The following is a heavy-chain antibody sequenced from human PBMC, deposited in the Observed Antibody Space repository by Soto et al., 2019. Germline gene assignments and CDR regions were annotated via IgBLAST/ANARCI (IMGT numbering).Heavy chain of an antibody. J-gene: IGHJ4*02. D-gene: IGHD2-2*02. CDR3: ARYKRCSSTSYYMYY. CDR2: IYPGDSDT. CDR1: GYSFTSYW. V-gene: IGHV5-51*01. Sequence: GESLKISCKGSGYSFTSYWIGWVRQMPGKGLEWMGIIYPGDSDTRYSPSFQGQVTISADKSISTAYLQWSSLKASDTAMYYCARYKRCSSTSYYMYYWGQGTLVTVSS.